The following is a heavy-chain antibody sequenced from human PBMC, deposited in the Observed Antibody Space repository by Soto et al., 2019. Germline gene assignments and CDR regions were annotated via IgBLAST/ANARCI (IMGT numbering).Heavy chain of an antibody. Sequence: PSETLSLTCAVPGGSISSCGYSWSWIRQPPGKGLEWIGYIYHSGSTYYNPSLKSRVTISVDRSKNQFSLKLSSVTAADTAVYYCARVIMDVWGQGTTVTVSS. CDR1: GGSISSCGYS. CDR2: IYHSGST. J-gene: IGHJ6*02. CDR3: ARVIMDV. V-gene: IGHV4-30-2*01.